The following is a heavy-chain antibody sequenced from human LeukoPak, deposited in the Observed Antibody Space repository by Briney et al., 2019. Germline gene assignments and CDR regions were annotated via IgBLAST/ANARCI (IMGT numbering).Heavy chain of an antibody. CDR3: AGGYSSSWYKGYYFDY. D-gene: IGHD6-13*01. V-gene: IGHV3-53*01. Sequence: GGSLRLSCAASGFTVSSNYMSWVRQAPGKGLEWVSVIYSGGSTYYADSVKGRFTISRDNSKNTLYLQMNSLRAEDTAVYYCAGGYSSSWYKGYYFDYWGQGTLVTVSS. CDR2: IYSGGST. J-gene: IGHJ4*02. CDR1: GFTVSSNY.